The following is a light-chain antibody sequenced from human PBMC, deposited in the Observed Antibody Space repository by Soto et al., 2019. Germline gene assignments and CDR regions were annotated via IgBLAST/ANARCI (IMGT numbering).Light chain of an antibody. CDR1: QSVSSY. CDR3: QQRSNWPT. J-gene: IGKJ1*01. V-gene: IGKV3-11*01. CDR2: DAS. Sequence: EIVLTQSPATLCFCPGERCILSCRASQSVSSYLAWYQQKPGQAPRLLIYDASNRATGIPARFSGSGSGTDFTLTISSLEPEDFAVYYCQQRSNWPTFGQGTKVDNK.